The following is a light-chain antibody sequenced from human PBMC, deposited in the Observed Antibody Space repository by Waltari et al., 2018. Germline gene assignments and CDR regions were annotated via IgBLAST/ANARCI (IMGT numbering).Light chain of an antibody. J-gene: IGKJ2*01. V-gene: IGKV3-15*01. CDR2: GAS. CDR3: QQYNNWPPVYT. Sequence: EIVMTQSPATLSVSPGERATLSCRASQSVSSNLAWYQQKPGQAPRLLIYGASTRATGIPARISGSSAGTTVTPTISSLQSEDYAVYYCQQYNNWPPVYTFGQGTKLEIK. CDR1: QSVSSN.